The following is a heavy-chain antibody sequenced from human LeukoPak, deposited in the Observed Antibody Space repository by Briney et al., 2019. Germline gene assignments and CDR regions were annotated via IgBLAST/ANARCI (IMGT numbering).Heavy chain of an antibody. D-gene: IGHD6-19*01. J-gene: IGHJ3*02. Sequence: GESLKISCKGSGYSFTNYWIGWVRQMPGRGLEWMGIIYPGDSDTTYSPSFQGQVTISADQSISTAYLQWSSLKASDTAMYYCARGETPRNYIAVADNDAFDIWGQGTMVTVSS. V-gene: IGHV5-51*01. CDR2: IYPGDSDT. CDR3: ARGETPRNYIAVADNDAFDI. CDR1: GYSFTNYW.